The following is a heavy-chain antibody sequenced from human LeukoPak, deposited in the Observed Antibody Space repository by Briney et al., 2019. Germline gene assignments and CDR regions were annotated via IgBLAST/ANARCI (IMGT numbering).Heavy chain of an antibody. D-gene: IGHD3-22*01. J-gene: IGHJ4*02. Sequence: PSQTLSLTCTVSGGSISSGSYYWSWIRQPAGKGLEWTGRIYTSGSTNYNPSLKSRVTISVDTSKNQFSLKLSSVTAADTAVYYCAADYYDSSGYFFDYWGQGTLVTVSS. CDR2: IYTSGST. CDR3: AADYYDSSGYFFDY. CDR1: GGSISSGSYY. V-gene: IGHV4-61*02.